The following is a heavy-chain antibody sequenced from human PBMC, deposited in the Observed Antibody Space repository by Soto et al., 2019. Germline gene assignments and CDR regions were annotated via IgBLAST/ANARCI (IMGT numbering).Heavy chain of an antibody. Sequence: GESLKISCKGSGYSFTSYWIGWVRQMPGKGLEWMGIIYPGDSDTRYSPSFQGQVTISADKSISTAYLQWSSLKASDTAMYYCAATGLVDAVAGTLAFDIWGQGTMVTVSS. J-gene: IGHJ3*02. V-gene: IGHV5-51*01. D-gene: IGHD6-19*01. CDR3: AATGLVDAVAGTLAFDI. CDR2: IYPGDSDT. CDR1: GYSFTSYW.